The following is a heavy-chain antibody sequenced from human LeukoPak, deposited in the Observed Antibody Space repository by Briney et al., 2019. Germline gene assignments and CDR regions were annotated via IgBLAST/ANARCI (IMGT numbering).Heavy chain of an antibody. Sequence: SVKVSCKASGGTFSSYAISWVRQAPGQGLEWTGGIIPIFGTANYAQKFQGRVTITADESTSAAYMELSSLRSEDTAVYYCAREGVEQWLVGRLDVWGKGTTVTVSS. D-gene: IGHD6-19*01. CDR2: IIPIFGTA. V-gene: IGHV1-69*01. J-gene: IGHJ6*04. CDR3: AREGVEQWLVGRLDV. CDR1: GGTFSSYA.